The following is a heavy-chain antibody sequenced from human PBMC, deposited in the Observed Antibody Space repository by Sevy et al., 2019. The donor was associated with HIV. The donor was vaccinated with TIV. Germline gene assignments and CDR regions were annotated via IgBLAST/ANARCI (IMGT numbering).Heavy chain of an antibody. J-gene: IGHJ6*02. V-gene: IGHV3-23*01. Sequence: GGSLRLSCAASGFTFSNYAMSWVRQAPGKGLEWVSSISRSGGSTYYADSAKGRFTISRDNSKNTLYLQMNSLRAEETAVYYCAKVDVVVPVADYGLDVWGQGTTVTVSS. CDR2: ISRSGGST. CDR3: AKVDVVVPVADYGLDV. D-gene: IGHD2-2*01. CDR1: GFTFSNYA.